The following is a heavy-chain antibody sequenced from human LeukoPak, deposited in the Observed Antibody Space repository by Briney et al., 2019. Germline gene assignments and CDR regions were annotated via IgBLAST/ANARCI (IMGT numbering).Heavy chain of an antibody. D-gene: IGHD1-26*01. J-gene: IGHJ3*02. V-gene: IGHV1-69*13. Sequence: ASVKVSCKASGGTFSSYAISWVRQAPGQGLEWRGGLIPIFDTANYAQKFQGRVTITADESTSTAYMELSSLRSEDTAGYYCARTIVGAPDAFDIWGHGTMVTVSS. CDR2: LIPIFDTA. CDR1: GGTFSSYA. CDR3: ARTIVGAPDAFDI.